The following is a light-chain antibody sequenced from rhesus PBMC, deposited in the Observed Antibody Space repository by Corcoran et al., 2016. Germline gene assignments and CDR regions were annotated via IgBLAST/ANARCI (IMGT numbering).Light chain of an antibody. J-gene: IGKJ2*01. CDR1: QSVSSS. Sequence: EIVMTQSPATLSLSPGERATLSCRASQSVSSSLAWYHQTPGQAPWLLIYGASSRANGIPDRFSGSGFGTEFTLTISSLEPEDFAVYYCQQYSNWYSFGQGTKVGIK. CDR2: GAS. CDR3: QQYSNWYS. V-gene: IGKV3-42*03.